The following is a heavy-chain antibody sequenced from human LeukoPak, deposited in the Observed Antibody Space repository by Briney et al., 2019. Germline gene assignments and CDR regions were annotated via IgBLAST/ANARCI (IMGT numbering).Heavy chain of an antibody. J-gene: IGHJ4*02. CDR1: GFTFSSYG. V-gene: IGHV3-30*03. CDR2: ISYDGSNK. Sequence: PEGSLRLSCAASGFTFSSYGMHWVRQAPGKGLEWVAVISYDGSNKYYADSVKGRFTISRDNSKNTLYLQMNSLRAEDTAVYYCAVRGGQWLVPVSNGYWGQGTLVTVSS. D-gene: IGHD6-19*01. CDR3: AVRGGQWLVPVSNGY.